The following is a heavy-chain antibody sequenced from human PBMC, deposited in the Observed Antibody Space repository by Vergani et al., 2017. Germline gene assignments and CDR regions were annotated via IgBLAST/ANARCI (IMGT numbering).Heavy chain of an antibody. CDR1: GGSISSGGYY. CDR2: NYYSGRT. D-gene: IGHD6-6*01. CDR3: ASATTAQLEFDY. V-gene: IGHV4-31*03. J-gene: IGHJ4*02. Sequence: QVQLQESGPGLVKPSQTLSLTCTVSGGSISSGGYYWSWIRQHPGKGLEWIGYNYYSGRTYYNPSLKSRVTISLDTSKNQFSLKLSSVTAADTAVYYCASATTAQLEFDYWGQGTLVTVSS.